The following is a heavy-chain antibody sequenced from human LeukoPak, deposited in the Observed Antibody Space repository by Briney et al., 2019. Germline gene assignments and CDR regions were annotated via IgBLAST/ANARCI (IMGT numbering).Heavy chain of an antibody. Sequence: GGSLRLSCAASGLTFSSFEMNWVRQAPGKGLEWVSYISSSGSTIYYADSVKGRFTISRDNAKNSLYLQMNSLRAEDTAVYYCARDLGYNWNDHFDYWGQGTLVTVSS. V-gene: IGHV3-48*03. J-gene: IGHJ4*02. D-gene: IGHD1-20*01. CDR2: ISSSGSTI. CDR3: ARDLGYNWNDHFDY. CDR1: GLTFSSFE.